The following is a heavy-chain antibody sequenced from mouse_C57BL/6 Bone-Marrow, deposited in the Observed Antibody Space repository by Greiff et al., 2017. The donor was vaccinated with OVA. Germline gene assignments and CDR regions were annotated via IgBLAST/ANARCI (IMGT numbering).Heavy chain of an antibody. CDR1: GYTFTDHT. Sequence: QVQLQQSDAELVKPGASVKISCKVSGYTFTDHTIHWMKQRPEQGLEWIGYIYPRDGSSKYNEKFKGKATLTADKSSSTAYMQLNSLTSEYAAVYFCARGPDIYYDYGFAYWGQGTLVTVSA. CDR3: ARGPDIYYDYGFAY. D-gene: IGHD2-4*01. CDR2: IYPRDGSS. V-gene: IGHV1-78*01. J-gene: IGHJ3*01.